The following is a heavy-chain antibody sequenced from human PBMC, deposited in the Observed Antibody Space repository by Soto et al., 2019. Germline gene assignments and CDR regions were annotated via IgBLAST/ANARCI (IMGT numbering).Heavy chain of an antibody. V-gene: IGHV5-51*01. J-gene: IGHJ4*02. CDR2: IYPGYSDI. Sequence: GESLKISCQGSGYSFTNSWIGWVRQVPGRGLEWVGIIYPGYSDIRYRPSFQGRVTISADKSVNTAYLQWSSLRASDTAIYYCARHPGSGTLFANWGQGTPVTVSS. CDR3: ARHPGSGTLFAN. CDR1: GYSFTNSW. D-gene: IGHD2-15*01.